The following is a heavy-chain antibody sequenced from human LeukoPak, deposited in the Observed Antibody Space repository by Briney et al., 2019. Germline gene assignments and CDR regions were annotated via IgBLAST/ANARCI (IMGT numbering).Heavy chain of an antibody. Sequence: SETLSLTCTVSGGSISSGDYYWSWIREPPGKGLEWIGYIYYSGSTYYNPSLKSRVTISVDTSKNQFSLKLSSVTAADTAVYYCARVPGLAAPQDEFDYWGQGTLVTVSS. CDR1: GGSISSGDYY. V-gene: IGHV4-30-4*01. CDR2: IYYSGST. CDR3: ARVPGLAAPQDEFDY. D-gene: IGHD6-13*01. J-gene: IGHJ4*02.